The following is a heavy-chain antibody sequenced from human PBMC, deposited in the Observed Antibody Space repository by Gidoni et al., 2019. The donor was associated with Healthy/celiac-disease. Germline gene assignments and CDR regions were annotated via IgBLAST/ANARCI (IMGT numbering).Heavy chain of an antibody. CDR1: GYTFTSYA. Sequence: QVQLVQSGAEVKKPGASVKVSCTVSGYTFTSYAMHWVRQAPGQRLEWMGWINAGNGNTKYSQKFQGRVTITRDTSASTAYMELSSLRSEDTAVYYCARDGGYAYFDYWGQGTLVTVSS. CDR3: ARDGGYAYFDY. CDR2: INAGNGNT. D-gene: IGHD5-12*01. V-gene: IGHV1-3*01. J-gene: IGHJ4*02.